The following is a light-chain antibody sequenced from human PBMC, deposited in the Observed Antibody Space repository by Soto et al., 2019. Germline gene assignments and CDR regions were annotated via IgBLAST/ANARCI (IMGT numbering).Light chain of an antibody. J-gene: IGKJ1*01. CDR3: QQRFNWPRT. CDR1: QSISTY. Sequence: EIVLTQSPSTLSLSPGESATLSCRASQSISTYLAWYQQKPGQAPRLLIYDASKRITGIPARFSGSGSGTDFTLTISSLEPEDFAVYYCQQRFNWPRTFGQGTMVDIK. CDR2: DAS. V-gene: IGKV3-11*01.